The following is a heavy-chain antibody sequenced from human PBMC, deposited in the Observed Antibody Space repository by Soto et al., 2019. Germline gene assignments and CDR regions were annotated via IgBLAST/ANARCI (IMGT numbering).Heavy chain of an antibody. CDR2: ISYDGSNK. CDR3: ASYYYESSGSFDY. CDR1: GFTFSSYA. D-gene: IGHD3-22*01. J-gene: IGHJ4*02. Sequence: PGGSLRLSCAASGFTFSSYAMHWVRQAPGKGLEWVAVISYDGSNKYYADSVKGRFTISRDNSKNTLYLQMNSLRAEDTAVYYCASYYYESSGSFDYWGQGTLVTVSS. V-gene: IGHV3-30-3*01.